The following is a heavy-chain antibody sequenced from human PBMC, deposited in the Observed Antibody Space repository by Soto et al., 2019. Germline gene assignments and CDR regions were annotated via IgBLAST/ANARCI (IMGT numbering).Heavy chain of an antibody. D-gene: IGHD6-13*01. J-gene: IGHJ4*02. CDR3: ARDLAAADY. V-gene: IGHV1-46*01. CDR1: GYIFINYY. CDR2: INSNGGST. Sequence: QVHLVQSGAEVKKPGASVKVSCKASGYIFINYYIHWVRQAPGQGLEWIGIINSNGGSTNYSQKFRGPVTMARDTSTCTVSMDLSSLRSDDTAVYYCARDLAAADYWGQGTLVTVSS.